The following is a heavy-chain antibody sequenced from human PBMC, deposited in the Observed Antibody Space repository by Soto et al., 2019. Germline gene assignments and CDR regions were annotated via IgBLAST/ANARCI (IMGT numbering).Heavy chain of an antibody. V-gene: IGHV1-18*04. CDR3: ARDGSGWYVYYYGMDV. D-gene: IGHD6-19*01. J-gene: IGHJ6*02. CDR1: GYTFTSYG. CDR2: ISAYNGNT. Sequence: ASVKVSCKGSGYTFTSYGISWVRQAPGQGLEWMGWISAYNGNTNYAQKLQGRVTMTTDTSTSTAYMELRSLRSDDTAVYYCARDGSGWYVYYYGMDVWGQGTTVTVSS.